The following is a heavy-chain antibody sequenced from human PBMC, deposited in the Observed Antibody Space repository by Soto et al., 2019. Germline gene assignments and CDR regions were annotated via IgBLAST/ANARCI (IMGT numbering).Heavy chain of an antibody. CDR2: ISGSGDTT. J-gene: IGHJ4*02. CDR3: AKETLASAYADY. CDR1: GYSFSTYA. V-gene: IGHV3-23*01. Sequence: EVQLLDSGGGLVQPGGSLRLSCAASGYSFSTYAMSWVRQAPGKGLEWVSAISGSGDTTYYADSVKGRLTISRDNSKNTVYLQMNSLRAEDTAVYYCAKETLASAYADYWGQGTLVTVSS. D-gene: IGHD2-2*01.